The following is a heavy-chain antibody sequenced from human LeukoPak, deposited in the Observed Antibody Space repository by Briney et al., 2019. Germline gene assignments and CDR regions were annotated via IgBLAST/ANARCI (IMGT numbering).Heavy chain of an antibody. CDR2: IYWDDDK. Sequence: SGPTLVKPTQTLTLTCTFSGFSLSTSGVGVGWIRQPPGKALEWLALIYWDDDKRYSPSLKSRLTITKDTSKNQVVLTMTNMDPVDTATYYCARMRRGGYYDSSGYYYFDYWGQGTLVTVSS. D-gene: IGHD3-22*01. J-gene: IGHJ4*02. V-gene: IGHV2-5*02. CDR1: GFSLSTSGVG. CDR3: ARMRRGGYYDSSGYYYFDY.